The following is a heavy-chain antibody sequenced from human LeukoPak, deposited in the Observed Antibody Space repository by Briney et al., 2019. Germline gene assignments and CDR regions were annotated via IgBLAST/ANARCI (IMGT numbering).Heavy chain of an antibody. CDR1: GFTFSSYA. D-gene: IGHD2-2*02. V-gene: IGHV3-30-3*01. CDR2: ISYDGSNK. J-gene: IGHJ4*02. Sequence: GGSLRLSCAASGFTFSSYAMHWVRQAPGKGLEWVAVISYDGSNKYYADSVKGRFTISRDNSKNTLYLQMNSLRAEDTAVYYCARGYCSSTSCHTGDYWGQGTLVTVSS. CDR3: ARGYCSSTSCHTGDY.